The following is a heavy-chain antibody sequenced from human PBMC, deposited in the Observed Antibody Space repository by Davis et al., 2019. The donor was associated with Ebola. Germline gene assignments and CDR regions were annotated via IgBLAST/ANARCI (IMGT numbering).Heavy chain of an antibody. D-gene: IGHD4-17*01. V-gene: IGHV4-34*01. CDR3: AREGDYVFDY. CDR2: INHSGST. J-gene: IGHJ4*02. CDR1: GGSFSGYY. Sequence: MPSETLSLTCAVYGGSFSGYYWSWIRQPPGKGLEWIGEINHSGSTNYNPSLKSRVTISVDTSKNQFSLMLNSVTAADSAVYYCAREGDYVFDYWGQGTLVTVSP.